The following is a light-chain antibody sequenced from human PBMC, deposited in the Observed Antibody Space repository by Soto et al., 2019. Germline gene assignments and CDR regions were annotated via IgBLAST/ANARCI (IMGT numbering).Light chain of an antibody. V-gene: IGKV3-15*01. CDR3: QEYIQWPPGM. J-gene: IGKJ1*01. CDR1: QFVSSR. CDR2: DTS. Sequence: DIVVTQSPATLSASPGERVTLSCRASQFVSSRLAWYQRRPGQVPRLLIYDTSTRAPGISARFSGSGSGTEFTLTISSLQSEEVAVYYCQEYIQWPPGMFGPGTTVDIK.